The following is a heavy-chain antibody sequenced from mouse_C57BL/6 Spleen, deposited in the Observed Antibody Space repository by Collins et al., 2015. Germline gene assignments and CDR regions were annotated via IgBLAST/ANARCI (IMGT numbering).Heavy chain of an antibody. J-gene: IGHJ2*01. CDR3: VKEGVYYYGSSDY. V-gene: IGHV1-55*01. CDR1: GYTFTSYR. CDR2: IYPGSGST. D-gene: IGHD1-1*01. Sequence: QVQLQQPGAELVKPGASVKMSCKASGYTFTSYRITWVKQRPGQGLEWIGDIYPGSGSTNYNEKFKSKATLTVDTSSSTAYMQLSSLTSEDSAVYYCVKEGVYYYGSSDYWGQGTTLTVSS.